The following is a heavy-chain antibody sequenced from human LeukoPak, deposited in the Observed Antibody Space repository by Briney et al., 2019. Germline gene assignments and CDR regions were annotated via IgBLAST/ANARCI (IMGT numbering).Heavy chain of an antibody. J-gene: IGHJ4*02. CDR2: IYTSGST. Sequence: PSETLSLTCTVSGVSISSYWWTWIRQPAGKGLEWIGRIYTSGSTNYNPSLESRVTMSVDTSKSQFSLKLSSVTAADTALYYCARETGSGSYDYCGQGTLVTVSS. V-gene: IGHV4-4*07. CDR1: GVSISSYW. CDR3: ARETGSGSYDY. D-gene: IGHD3-10*01.